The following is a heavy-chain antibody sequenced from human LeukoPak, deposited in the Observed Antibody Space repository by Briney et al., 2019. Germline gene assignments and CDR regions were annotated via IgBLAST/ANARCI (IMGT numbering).Heavy chain of an antibody. V-gene: IGHV3-7*01. J-gene: IGHJ6*03. CDR2: THQDGGEN. CDR3: ARDHYDILTGYPSYYMDV. Sequence: PGGSLKLSCAASGFTFSRYSMSWVRQAPGKGLEWVASTHQDGGENRYADSVKGRFTISRDNAKNSVYLQMNSLRAEDTAVYYCARDHYDILTGYPSYYMDVWGKGTTVTISS. D-gene: IGHD3-9*01. CDR1: GFTFSRYS.